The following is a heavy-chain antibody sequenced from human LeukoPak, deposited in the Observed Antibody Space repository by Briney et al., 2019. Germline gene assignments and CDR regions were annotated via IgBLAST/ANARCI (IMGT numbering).Heavy chain of an antibody. CDR1: GDSISNYY. J-gene: IGHJ5*02. Sequence: SETLSLTCTVSGDSISNYYWSWIRQPPGKGLDWIGYIYSRGTTKYNPSLESRVTISVDTSKNQISLRLTSLTAADTAVYFCAREDFSLSGSDYYSWFDPWGQGTLVTVSS. D-gene: IGHD3-10*01. CDR3: AREDFSLSGSDYYSWFDP. CDR2: IYSRGTT. V-gene: IGHV4-59*01.